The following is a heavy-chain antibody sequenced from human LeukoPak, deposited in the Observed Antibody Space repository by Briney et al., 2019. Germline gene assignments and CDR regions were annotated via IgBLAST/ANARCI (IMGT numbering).Heavy chain of an antibody. Sequence: GGSLRLSCAASGFTFSSYAMSWVRQAPGKGLEWVSAISGSGGSTYYVDSVKGRFTISRDNSKNTLYLQMNSLRAEDTAVYYCARDKLMGDSYFVYWGQGSLVTVSS. CDR2: ISGSGGST. D-gene: IGHD2-21*02. CDR1: GFTFSSYA. J-gene: IGHJ4*02. V-gene: IGHV3-23*01. CDR3: ARDKLMGDSYFVY.